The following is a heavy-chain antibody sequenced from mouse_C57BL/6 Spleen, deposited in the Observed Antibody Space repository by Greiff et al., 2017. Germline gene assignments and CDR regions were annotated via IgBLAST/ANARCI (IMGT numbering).Heavy chain of an antibody. CDR2: VYPYNGGT. CDR1: GFPFTDYY. V-gene: IGHV1-36*01. D-gene: IGHD1-1*01. Sequence: EVQLQQSGPVLVKPGPSVKISCKASGFPFTDYYMHWVKQSHGKSLEWIGLVYPYNGGTSYNQKFKGKATLTVDTSSSTAYMELNSLTSEDSAVYYCARVEDDYYGSSPYYFDYWGQGTTRTVSS. CDR3: ARVEDDYYGSSPYYFDY. J-gene: IGHJ2*01.